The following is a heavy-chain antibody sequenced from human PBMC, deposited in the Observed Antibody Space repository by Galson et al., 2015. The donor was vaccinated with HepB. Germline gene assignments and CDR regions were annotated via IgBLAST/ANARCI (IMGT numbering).Heavy chain of an antibody. CDR2: ICYDGSKE. J-gene: IGHJ4*02. CDR1: EFTFSNFG. Sequence: SLRLSCAASEFTFSNFGMHWVRQAPGKGLEWVAVICYDGSKEYYADSVKGRFTISRDNSKNTLYLQMNSLRAEDTAVYHCTRYNGNLPAFDYWGQGTLVTVSS. D-gene: IGHD1-14*01. V-gene: IGHV3-33*01. CDR3: TRYNGNLPAFDY.